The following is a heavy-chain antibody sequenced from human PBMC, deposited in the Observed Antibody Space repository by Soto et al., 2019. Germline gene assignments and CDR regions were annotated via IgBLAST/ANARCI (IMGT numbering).Heavy chain of an antibody. Sequence: GGSLRLSCAASGFTFSSYWMHWVRQAPGKGLVWVSRINSDGSSTSYADSVKGRFTISRDNAKNTLYLQMNSLRAEDTAVYYCARGREVLRYFDWLSAPYYYYGMDVWGQGTTVTVSS. CDR2: INSDGSST. CDR1: GFTFSSYW. D-gene: IGHD3-9*01. J-gene: IGHJ6*02. V-gene: IGHV3-74*01. CDR3: ARGREVLRYFDWLSAPYYYYGMDV.